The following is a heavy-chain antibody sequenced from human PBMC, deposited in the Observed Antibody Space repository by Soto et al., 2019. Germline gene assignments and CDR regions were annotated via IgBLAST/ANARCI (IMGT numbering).Heavy chain of an antibody. CDR1: GFTFSSYA. Sequence: GGSLRLSCAASGFTFSSYAMHWVRQAPGKGLEWVAVISYDGSNKYYADSVKGRFTISRDNSKNTLYLQMNSLRAEDTAVYYCARTMSVVVPAAIYWGQGTLVTVSS. V-gene: IGHV3-30-3*01. CDR2: ISYDGSNK. J-gene: IGHJ4*02. D-gene: IGHD2-2*01. CDR3: ARTMSVVVPAAIY.